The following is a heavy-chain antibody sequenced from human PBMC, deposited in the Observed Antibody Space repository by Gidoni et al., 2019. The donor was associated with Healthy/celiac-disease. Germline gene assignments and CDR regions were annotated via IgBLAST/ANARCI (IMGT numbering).Heavy chain of an antibody. V-gene: IGHV3-33*01. Sequence: QVQLVESGGGVVQPGRSLRLSCAASGFTFSSYGLHWVRQAPGKGLEWVAVIWYDGSNKYYADSVKGRFTISRDNSKNTLYLQMNSLRAEDTAVYYCARGPYSSSWYVGYYYGMDVWGQGTTVTVSS. D-gene: IGHD6-13*01. J-gene: IGHJ6*02. CDR2: IWYDGSNK. CDR3: ARGPYSSSWYVGYYYGMDV. CDR1: GFTFSSYG.